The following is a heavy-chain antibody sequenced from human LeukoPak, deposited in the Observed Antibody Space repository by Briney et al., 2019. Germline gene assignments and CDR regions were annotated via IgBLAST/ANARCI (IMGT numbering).Heavy chain of an antibody. CDR2: IIPIFGTA. J-gene: IGHJ4*02. D-gene: IGHD3-10*01. V-gene: IGHV1-69*05. Sequence: GASVKVSCKASGGTFSSYAISWVRPAPGQGLEWMGGIIPIFGTANYAQKFQGRVTITTDESTSTAYMELSSLRSEDTAVYYCARARSDSGLRYYFDYWGQGTLVTVS. CDR1: GGTFSSYA. CDR3: ARARSDSGLRYYFDY.